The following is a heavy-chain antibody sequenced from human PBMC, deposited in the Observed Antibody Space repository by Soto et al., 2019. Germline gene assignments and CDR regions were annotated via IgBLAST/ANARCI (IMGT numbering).Heavy chain of an antibody. CDR2: IIPIFGTA. Sequence: QVQLVQSGAEVKKPGSSVKVSCKASGGTFSSYAISWVRQAPGQGLEWMGGIIPIFGTAHYAQKFQGRVTITTDETTSTAYMELSNLRAEDTAVYYCASVLYDSSGYEPPFDYWGQGTLVTVSS. V-gene: IGHV1-69*01. J-gene: IGHJ4*02. D-gene: IGHD3-22*01. CDR3: ASVLYDSSGYEPPFDY. CDR1: GGTFSSYA.